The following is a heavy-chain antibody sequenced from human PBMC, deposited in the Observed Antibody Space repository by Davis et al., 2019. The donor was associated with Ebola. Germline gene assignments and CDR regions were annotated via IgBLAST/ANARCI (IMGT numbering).Heavy chain of an antibody. CDR2: INTGNGNT. Sequence: ASVKVSCKTSGYTFTSYAMHWVRQAPGQRLEWMGWINTGNGNTKSSQRFQGRVTITRDIFASTVYMELSSLRSEDTAMYYCARDRYSDGSGYFFEQSHWGQGTLVTVSS. V-gene: IGHV1-3*04. J-gene: IGHJ4*02. CDR3: ARDRYSDGSGYFFEQSH. D-gene: IGHD3-22*01. CDR1: GYTFTSYA.